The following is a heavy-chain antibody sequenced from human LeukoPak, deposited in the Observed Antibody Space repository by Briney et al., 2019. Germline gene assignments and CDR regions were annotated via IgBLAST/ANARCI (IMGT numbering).Heavy chain of an antibody. D-gene: IGHD4-17*01. Sequence: SETLSLTCTVSGGSTSSYYWSWIRQPPGKGLEWIGYIYYSGSTNYNPSLKSRVTISVDTSKNQFSLKLSSVTAADTAVYYCARHDYGDYGVYYWGQGTLVTVSS. V-gene: IGHV4-59*01. CDR2: IYYSGST. J-gene: IGHJ4*02. CDR1: GGSTSSYY. CDR3: ARHDYGDYGVYY.